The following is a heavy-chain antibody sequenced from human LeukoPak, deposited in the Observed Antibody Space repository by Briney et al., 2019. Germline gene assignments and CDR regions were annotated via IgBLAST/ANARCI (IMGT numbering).Heavy chain of an antibody. CDR2: ISSSGST. V-gene: IGHV4-4*09. CDR1: RGSISGSIRSFY. Sequence: SETLSLTCTVSRGSISGSIRSFYWSWLRQPPGKGLEWIGYISSSGSTNDNPSLRSRVTISVDASKNQFFLNLSSVSAADTAVYYCATSHDVKTAPYDLWGQGTLVTVSS. CDR3: ATSHDVKTAPYDL. D-gene: IGHD2-21*01. J-gene: IGHJ5*02.